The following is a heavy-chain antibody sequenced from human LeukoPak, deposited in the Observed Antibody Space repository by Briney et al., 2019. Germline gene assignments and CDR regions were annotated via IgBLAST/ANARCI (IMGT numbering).Heavy chain of an antibody. J-gene: IGHJ3*01. D-gene: IGHD6-13*01. CDR3: ARHPDSSPALLDL. Sequence: GASVKVSCKASGFTFTSYYMNWVRQAPGQGLDGMGIINPSGGSTSYAQKFQGRLTVTRDMSTSIVYMELGSLRSEDTAKYYCARHPDSSPALLDLWGQGTMVTVSS. CDR1: GFTFTSYY. V-gene: IGHV1-46*01. CDR2: INPSGGST.